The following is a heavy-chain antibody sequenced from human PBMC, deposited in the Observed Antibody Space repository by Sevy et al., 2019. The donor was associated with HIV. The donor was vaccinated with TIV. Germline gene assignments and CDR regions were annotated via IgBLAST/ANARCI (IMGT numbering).Heavy chain of an antibody. J-gene: IGHJ3*02. CDR3: ARLSLTYDSSGHPGQGAFDI. V-gene: IGHV3-48*02. D-gene: IGHD3-22*01. Sequence: GGSLRLSCAASGLTFSSYSMNWVRQAPGKGLEWVSYISSSSSTIYYADSVKGRFTISRDNAKNSLYLQMNSLRDEDTAVYYCARLSLTYDSSGHPGQGAFDIWGQGTMVTVSS. CDR1: GLTFSSYS. CDR2: ISSSSSTI.